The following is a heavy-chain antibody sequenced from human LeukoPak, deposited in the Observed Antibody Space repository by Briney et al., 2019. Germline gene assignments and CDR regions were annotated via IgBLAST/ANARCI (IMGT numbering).Heavy chain of an antibody. J-gene: IGHJ6*02. CDR1: GYTFTSYG. V-gene: IGHV1-18*01. Sequence: ASVKVSCKASGYTFTSYGISWVRQAPGQGLEWMGWISAYNGNTNYAQKLQGRVTMTTDTSTSTAYMELRSLRSDDTAVYYCAAMGIAVPGGEYYYYYYGMDVWGQGTTVTVSS. CDR2: ISAYNGNT. CDR3: AAMGIAVPGGEYYYYYYGMDV. D-gene: IGHD6-19*01.